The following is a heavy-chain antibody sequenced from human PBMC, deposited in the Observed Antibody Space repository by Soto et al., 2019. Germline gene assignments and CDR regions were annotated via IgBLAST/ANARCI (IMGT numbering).Heavy chain of an antibody. J-gene: IGHJ5*02. CDR3: ARETTQQLVLSWFDP. V-gene: IGHV6-1*01. CDR1: GDSVSTNSAT. D-gene: IGHD6-13*01. CDR2: TYYRSKWYN. Sequence: SQTLSLTCAISGDSVSTNSATWNWIRQSPSRGLEWLGRTYYRSKWYNDYAVSVKSRITINPDTSKNQFSLQLNSVTPEDTAVYYCARETTQQLVLSWFDPWGQGTLVTVSS.